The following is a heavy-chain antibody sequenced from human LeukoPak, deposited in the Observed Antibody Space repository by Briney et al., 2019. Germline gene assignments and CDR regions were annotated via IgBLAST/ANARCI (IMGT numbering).Heavy chain of an antibody. J-gene: IGHJ4*02. D-gene: IGHD6-6*01. CDR1: GGSISSSSYY. CDR3: ARQHRPSGWYSSSSLDY. CDR2: IYYSGST. V-gene: IGHV4-39*01. Sequence: PSETLSLTCTVSGGSISSSSYYWGWIRQPPGKGLEWIGSIYYSGSTYYNPSLKSRVTISVDTSKNQFSLKLNSVTAADTAVYYCARQHRPSGWYSSSSLDYWGQGTLVTVSS.